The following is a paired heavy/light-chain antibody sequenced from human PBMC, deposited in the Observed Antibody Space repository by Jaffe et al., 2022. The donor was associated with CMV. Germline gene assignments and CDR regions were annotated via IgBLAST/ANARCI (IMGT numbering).Heavy chain of an antibody. Sequence: QVQLVQSGAEVKKPGSSVQVSCKASGGTFSSYGISWVRQAPGQGLEWMGRIIPILGIANYAQKFQGRVTITADKSTSTAYMELSSLRSDDTAVYYCARDGYYDSGGYYYWYFDLWGRGTLVTVSS. CDR1: GGTFSSYG. V-gene: IGHV1-69*09. J-gene: IGHJ2*01. CDR3: ARDGYYDSGGYYYWYFDL. D-gene: IGHD3-22*01. CDR2: IIPILGIA.
Light chain of an antibody. CDR2: WAS. CDR1: QSILYSSNNKNY. V-gene: IGKV4-1*01. CDR3: QQYYGTPLT. Sequence: DIVMTQSPDSLAVSLGERATINCKSSQSILYSSNNKNYLAWYQQKPGQPPKLLIYWASTRESGVPDRFSGSGSGTDFTLNISSLQAEDVAVYYCQQYYGTPLTFGPGTKVHIK. J-gene: IGKJ3*01.